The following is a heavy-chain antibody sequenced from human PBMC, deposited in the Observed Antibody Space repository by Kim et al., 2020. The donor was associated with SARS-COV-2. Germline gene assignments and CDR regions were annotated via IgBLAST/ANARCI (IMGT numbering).Heavy chain of an antibody. Sequence: EQTFQGRVTITADKSTSTAYMELSSLGSEDTAVYYCASIAVAGDYYGMDVWGQGTTVTVSS. D-gene: IGHD6-19*01. V-gene: IGHV1-69*02. J-gene: IGHJ6*02. CDR3: ASIAVAGDYYGMDV.